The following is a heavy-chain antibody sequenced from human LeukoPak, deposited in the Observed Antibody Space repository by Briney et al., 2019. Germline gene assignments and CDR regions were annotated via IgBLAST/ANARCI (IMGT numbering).Heavy chain of an antibody. D-gene: IGHD3-10*01. CDR1: GYSFTSYW. V-gene: IGHV5-51*01. CDR3: ARHIAYGSGRGYFDY. J-gene: IGHJ4*02. CDR2: IYPGDSDT. Sequence: GESLKISCQGSGYSFTSYWIGWVRQMPGKGLEWMGIIYPGDSDTRYSPSFQGQVTISADKSISTAYLQWSSLKASDTAMYYCARHIAYGSGRGYFDYWGQGTLVTVSS.